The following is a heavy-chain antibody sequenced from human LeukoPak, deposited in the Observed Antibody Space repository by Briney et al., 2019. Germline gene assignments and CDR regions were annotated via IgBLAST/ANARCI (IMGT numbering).Heavy chain of an antibody. J-gene: IGHJ4*02. CDR3: ATLIAARLGY. Sequence: PSETLSLTCTVSGGSISSYYWSWIRQPPGKGLEWIGYIYYSGSVTYNPSLKSRVTISVDTSKNQFSLKLSSETAADTAVYYCATLIAARLGYWGQGTLVTVSS. V-gene: IGHV4-59*08. D-gene: IGHD6-6*01. CDR2: IYYSGSV. CDR1: GGSISSYY.